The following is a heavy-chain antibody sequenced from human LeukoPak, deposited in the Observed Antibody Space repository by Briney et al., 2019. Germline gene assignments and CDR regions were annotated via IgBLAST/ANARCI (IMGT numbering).Heavy chain of an antibody. Sequence: PSETLSLTCTVSGGSISTNGYYWGWIRQPPGEGLEWIGIIYYSGSTYYNPSLKSRVTLSVDASRNQFSLKLSSVTAADTAVSYCARLSYCIGATCFHDYWGQGTLVTVSS. CDR3: ARLSYCIGATCFHDY. D-gene: IGHD2-15*01. J-gene: IGHJ4*02. V-gene: IGHV4-39*01. CDR1: GGSISTNGYY. CDR2: IYYSGST.